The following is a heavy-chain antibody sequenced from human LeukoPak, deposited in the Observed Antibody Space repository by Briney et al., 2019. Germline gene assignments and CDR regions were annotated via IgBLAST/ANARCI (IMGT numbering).Heavy chain of an antibody. CDR2: IYYSGST. Sequence: SETLSLTCTVSGGSISSYYWSWIRQPPGKGLDWIGYIYYSGSTNYNPSLKSRVTISVDTSKNQFSLKLSSVTAADTAVYYCARGTYYDSSVPGWFDPWGQGTLVTVSS. V-gene: IGHV4-59*01. CDR3: ARGTYYDSSVPGWFDP. J-gene: IGHJ5*02. D-gene: IGHD3-22*01. CDR1: GGSISSYY.